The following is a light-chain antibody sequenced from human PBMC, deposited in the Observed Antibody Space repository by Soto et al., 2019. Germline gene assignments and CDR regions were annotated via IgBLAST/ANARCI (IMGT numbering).Light chain of an antibody. J-gene: IGKJ1*01. CDR1: QSVSSY. V-gene: IGKV3-20*01. CDR2: DAS. CDR3: QQYATSPWT. Sequence: EIVLTQSPATLSLSPGERATLSCRASQSVSSYLAWYQQKPGQAPRLLIYDASNRATGIPDTFSGSGSGTDFTLTISKLEPEDFAVYYCQQYATSPWTFGQGTKVDIK.